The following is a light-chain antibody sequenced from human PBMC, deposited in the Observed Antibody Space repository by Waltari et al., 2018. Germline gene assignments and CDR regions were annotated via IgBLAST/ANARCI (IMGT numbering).Light chain of an antibody. J-gene: IGLJ3*02. CDR1: SDFNVGDFI. CDR3: MFWPSNVWV. Sequence: QPVLTQLPSSSASPGESARLTCTLPSDFNVGDFIIYWYQQRPGSPPRFLLSYNPASEKAKGSGVPSRFSGSKDASANAGILLISGLQSEDEADYYCMFWPSNVWVFGGGTKLTVL. CDR2: YNPASEK. V-gene: IGLV5-37*01.